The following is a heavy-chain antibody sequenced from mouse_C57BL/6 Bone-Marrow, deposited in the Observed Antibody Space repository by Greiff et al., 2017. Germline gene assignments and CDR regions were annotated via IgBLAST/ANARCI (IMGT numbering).Heavy chain of an antibody. CDR2: INPDSSTI. J-gene: IGHJ4*01. CDR3: AIHGYYAMDY. CDR1: GFDFRRYW. V-gene: IGHV4-1*02. Sequence: EVKLQESGGGLVQPGGSLKLSCAASGFDFRRYWMSWVRQAPGKGLEWIGEINPDSSTINYTPSLKDKFIISRDNAKNTLYLQMSKVRSEDTALYYCAIHGYYAMDYWGQGTSVTVSS.